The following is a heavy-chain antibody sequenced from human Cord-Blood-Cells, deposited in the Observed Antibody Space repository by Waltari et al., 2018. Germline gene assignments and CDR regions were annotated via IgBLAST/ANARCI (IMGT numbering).Heavy chain of an antibody. CDR2: IYYSGST. D-gene: IGHD6-19*01. Sequence: QLPLQESGPGLVKPSETLSLTCTVSGGSISSSSYYWGWIRQPPGKGLEWIGSIYYSGSTYYNPSLKSRVTISVDTSKNQFSLKLSSVTAADTAVYYCAKYSSGWYWYFDLWGRGTLVTVSS. J-gene: IGHJ2*01. CDR3: AKYSSGWYWYFDL. CDR1: GGSISSSSYY. V-gene: IGHV4-39*01.